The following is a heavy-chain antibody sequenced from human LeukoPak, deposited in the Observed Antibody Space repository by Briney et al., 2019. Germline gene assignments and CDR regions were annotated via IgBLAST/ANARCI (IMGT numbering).Heavy chain of an antibody. V-gene: IGHV4-31*03. J-gene: IGHJ4*02. CDR1: GGSISSGGYY. CDR3: ASAYDSSGYLLPHFDY. CDR2: IYYSGST. Sequence: PSQTLSLTCTVSGGSISSGGYYWSWIRQHPGKGLEWIGYIYYSGSTYYNPSLKSRVTISVDTSKNQFSLKLSSVTAADTAVYYCASAYDSSGYLLPHFDYWGQGTLVTVSS. D-gene: IGHD3-22*01.